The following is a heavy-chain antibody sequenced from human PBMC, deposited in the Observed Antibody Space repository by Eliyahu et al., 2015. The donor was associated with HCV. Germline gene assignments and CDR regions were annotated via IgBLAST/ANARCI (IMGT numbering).Heavy chain of an antibody. V-gene: IGHV4-59*01. Sequence: GPGLVKPSETLSLTCTVSGGSISSYYWSWIRQPPGKGLEWIGYIYYSGSTNYNPSLKSRVTISVDTSKNQFSLKLSSVTAADTAVYYCARCLLISGREAFDYWGQGTLVTVSS. D-gene: IGHD3-10*01. J-gene: IGHJ4*02. CDR3: ARCLLISGREAFDY. CDR2: IYYSGST. CDR1: GGSISSYY.